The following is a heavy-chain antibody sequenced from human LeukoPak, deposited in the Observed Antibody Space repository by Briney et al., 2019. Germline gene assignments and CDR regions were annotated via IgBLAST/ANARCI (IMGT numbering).Heavy chain of an antibody. Sequence: GGSLRLSCAASGFTFSSYAMSWVRQAPGKGLEWVSAISGSGGSTYYADSVKGRFTISRDNSKNTLYLQMNSLRAEDTAVYYCAKDLGRDGYQNYFDYWGQGTLVTVSS. CDR1: GFTFSSYA. J-gene: IGHJ4*02. CDR3: AKDLGRDGYQNYFDY. CDR2: ISGSGGST. V-gene: IGHV3-23*01. D-gene: IGHD5-24*01.